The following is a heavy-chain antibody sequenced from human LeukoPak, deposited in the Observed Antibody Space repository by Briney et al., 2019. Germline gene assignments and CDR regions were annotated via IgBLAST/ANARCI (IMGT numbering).Heavy chain of an antibody. CDR1: GFTFSSYW. D-gene: IGHD3-3*01. CDR2: IKQDGSEK. CDR3: ARDRFFGAFDI. V-gene: IGHV3-7*01. Sequence: GGSLRLSCAASGFTFSSYWMSWVRQAPGKGLEWVANIKQDGSEKYYVDSVKGRFAISRDNAKNSLYLQMNSLRAEDTAVYYCARDRFFGAFDIWGQGTMDTVSS. J-gene: IGHJ3*02.